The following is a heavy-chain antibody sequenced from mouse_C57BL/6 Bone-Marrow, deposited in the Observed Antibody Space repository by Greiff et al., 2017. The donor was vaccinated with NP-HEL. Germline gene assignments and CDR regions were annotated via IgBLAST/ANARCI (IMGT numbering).Heavy chain of an antibody. CDR1: GFTFSDYG. V-gene: IGHV5-17*01. CDR3: ARRGTLYYAMYY. D-gene: IGHD1-1*02. Sequence: EVMLVESGGGLVKPGGSLKLSCAASGFTFSDYGMHWVRQAPEKGLEWVAYISSGSSTIYYADTVKGRFTISRDNAKNTLFLQMTSLRSEDTVMNYCARRGTLYYAMYYWGQGTSVTVSS. CDR2: ISSGSSTI. J-gene: IGHJ4*01.